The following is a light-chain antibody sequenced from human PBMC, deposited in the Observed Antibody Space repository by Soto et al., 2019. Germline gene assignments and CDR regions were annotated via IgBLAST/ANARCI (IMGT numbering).Light chain of an antibody. Sequence: EIVLAQSPGTLSLSPGERATLSCRASQSVTNSFLAWYQQKPGQAPRLLIYGASRRATGIPARFSGSGSGTDFTLTISRLEPEDFAVYYCQQYGSSPLTFGGGTKV. CDR2: GAS. J-gene: IGKJ4*01. CDR1: QSVTNSF. V-gene: IGKV3-20*01. CDR3: QQYGSSPLT.